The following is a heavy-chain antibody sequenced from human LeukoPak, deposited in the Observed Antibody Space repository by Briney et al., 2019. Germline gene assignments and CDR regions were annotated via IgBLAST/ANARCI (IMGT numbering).Heavy chain of an antibody. CDR2: INPNSGGT. Sequence: ASVKVSCKASGYTFTGYYMHWVRQAPGQGLEWMGWINPNSGGTNYAQKFQGWVTMTRDTSISTAYMELSGLRSDDTAVYYCAREDSSGCTFDYWGQGTLVTVSS. J-gene: IGHJ4*02. D-gene: IGHD6-19*01. V-gene: IGHV1-2*04. CDR3: AREDSSGCTFDY. CDR1: GYTFTGYY.